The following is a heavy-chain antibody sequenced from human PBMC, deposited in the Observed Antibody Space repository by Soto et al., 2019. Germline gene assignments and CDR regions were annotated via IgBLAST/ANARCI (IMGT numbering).Heavy chain of an antibody. CDR1: GFTFSSYW. CDR3: ARSLFAPNAFDI. Sequence: EVQLVESGGGLVQPGGSLRLSCAASGFTFSSYWMHWVRQAPGKGLVWVSRINSDGSSTSYADSVKGRFTISRDNAKNTLCLQMNSLRAEDTAVYYCARSLFAPNAFDIWGQGTMVTVSS. CDR2: INSDGSST. V-gene: IGHV3-74*01. J-gene: IGHJ3*02.